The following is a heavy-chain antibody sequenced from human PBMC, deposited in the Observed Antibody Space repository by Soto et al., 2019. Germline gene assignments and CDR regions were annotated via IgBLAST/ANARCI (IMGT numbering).Heavy chain of an antibody. CDR1: GYSFTSYW. J-gene: IGHJ6*04. D-gene: IGHD5-12*01. V-gene: IGHV5-10-1*01. CDR3: ARDRGNDKIPDNYYYSGMDV. Sequence: PGESLKISCKGSGYSFTSYWISWVRQMPGKGLEWMGRIDPSDSYTNYSPSFQGHVTISADKSISTAYLQWSSLKASDTAMYYCARDRGNDKIPDNYYYSGMDVWGKGPTFPASS. CDR2: IDPSDSYT.